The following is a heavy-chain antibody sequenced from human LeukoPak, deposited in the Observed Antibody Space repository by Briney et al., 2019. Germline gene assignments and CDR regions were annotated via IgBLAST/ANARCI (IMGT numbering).Heavy chain of an antibody. V-gene: IGHV1-18*01. CDR2: ISAYNGNT. D-gene: IGHD2-2*01. CDR1: GYTFTSYG. Sequence: GASVKVSCKAAGYTFTSYGISWVRQAPGQGLEWMGWISAYNGNTNYAQKLQGRVTMTTDTSTSTAYMELRSLRSDDTAVYYCARGSGIVVVPAAIYWFDHWGQGTLVTVSS. CDR3: ARGSGIVVVPAAIYWFDH. J-gene: IGHJ5*02.